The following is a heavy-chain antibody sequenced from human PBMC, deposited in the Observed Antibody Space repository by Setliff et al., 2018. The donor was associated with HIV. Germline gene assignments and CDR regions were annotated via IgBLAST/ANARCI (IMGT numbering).Heavy chain of an antibody. CDR1: GYSFTSYW. J-gene: IGHJ3*02. D-gene: IGHD2-15*01. V-gene: IGHV5-10-1*01. CDR2: IDPSDSYT. CDR3: ATTRGYCSGGSCYGKKDAYDI. Sequence: GESLKISCKGSGYSFTSYWISWVRQMPGKGLEWMGRIDPSDSYTNYSPSFQGHVTISADKSISTAYLQWGSLKASDTAMYYCATTRGYCSGGSCYGKKDAYDIWGQGTMVTVSS.